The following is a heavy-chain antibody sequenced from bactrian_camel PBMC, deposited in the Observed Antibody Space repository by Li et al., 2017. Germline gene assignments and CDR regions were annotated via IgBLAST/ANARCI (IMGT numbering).Heavy chain of an antibody. CDR2: IATGSGST. V-gene: IGHV3S1*01. Sequence: HVQLVESGGGSVQAGGSLRLSCAASGYTYNRNCMAWFRQAPGKEREGVARIATGSGSTYYAGSVKGRFTISMDANTLYLQMNSLTPEDSAIYYCVAAPRYSTSCVEPLRTVWNYWGQGTQVTVS. CDR1: GYTYNRNC. J-gene: IGHJ4*01. CDR3: VAAPRYSTSCVEPLRTVWNY. D-gene: IGHD7*01.